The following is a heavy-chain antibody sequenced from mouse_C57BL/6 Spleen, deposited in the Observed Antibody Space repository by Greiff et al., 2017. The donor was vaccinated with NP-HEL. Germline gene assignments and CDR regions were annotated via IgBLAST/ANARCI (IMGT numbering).Heavy chain of an antibody. Sequence: VQLQQSGAELVKPGASVKISCKASGYAFSSYWMNWVKQRPGKGLEWIGQIYPGDGDTNYNGKFKGKATLTADKSTSTAYMQLSSLTSEDSAVYFCAREGDGYDGDAMDYWGQGTSVTVSS. D-gene: IGHD2-2*01. J-gene: IGHJ4*01. V-gene: IGHV1-80*01. CDR3: AREGDGYDGDAMDY. CDR2: IYPGDGDT. CDR1: GYAFSSYW.